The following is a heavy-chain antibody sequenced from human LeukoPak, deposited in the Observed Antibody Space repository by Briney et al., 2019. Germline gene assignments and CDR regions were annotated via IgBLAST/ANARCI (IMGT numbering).Heavy chain of an antibody. Sequence: GGSLRLSRAASGFTFSTYWMYWVRQAPGKGLEWVANIKEDGSGKYYVDSVKGRFTISRDNTKNSLYLQMNSLRVEDTAVYYCASKAAAESYWGQGTLVTVSS. J-gene: IGHJ1*01. V-gene: IGHV3-7*02. D-gene: IGHD6-13*01. CDR1: GFTFSTYW. CDR3: ASKAAAESY. CDR2: IKEDGSGK.